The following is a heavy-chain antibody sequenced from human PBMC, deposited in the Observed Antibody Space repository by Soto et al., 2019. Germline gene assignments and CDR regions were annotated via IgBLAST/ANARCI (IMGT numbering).Heavy chain of an antibody. Sequence: GASVKVSCKASGYTFTSYAMHWVRQAPGQRLEWMGWINAGNGNTKYSQKFQGRVTITRDTSASTAYMELSSLRSEDTAVYYCASAYCSSTSCYTWWFDPWGQGTLVTVSS. CDR1: GYTFTSYA. CDR2: INAGNGNT. V-gene: IGHV1-3*01. J-gene: IGHJ5*02. D-gene: IGHD2-2*02. CDR3: ASAYCSSTSCYTWWFDP.